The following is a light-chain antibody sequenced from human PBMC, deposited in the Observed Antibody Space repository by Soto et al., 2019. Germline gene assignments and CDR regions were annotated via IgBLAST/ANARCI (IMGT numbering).Light chain of an antibody. J-gene: IGKJ2*01. CDR1: QDISNY. Sequence: DIPMTQSPSSLSASVGDRVTITCQASQDISNYLNWYQQKPGKAPKLLIYDASNLETGVPSRFSGSGSGTDFTFTISSLQPEDIAKYYCQQYDNLHTFGQGTKLEIK. V-gene: IGKV1-33*01. CDR2: DAS. CDR3: QQYDNLHT.